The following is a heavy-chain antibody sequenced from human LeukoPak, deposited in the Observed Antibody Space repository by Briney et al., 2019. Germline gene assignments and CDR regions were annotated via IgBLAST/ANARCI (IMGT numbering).Heavy chain of an antibody. D-gene: IGHD1-26*01. CDR3: ARGSPHIGGSYVPGY. CDR1: GGTFSSYA. CDR2: IIPIFGTA. Sequence: ASAKVSCKASGGTFSSYAISWVRQAPGQGLEWMGGIIPIFGTANYAQKFQGRVTITADESTSTAYMELSSLRSEDTAVYYCARGSPHIGGSYVPGYWGQGTLVTVSS. J-gene: IGHJ4*02. V-gene: IGHV1-69*13.